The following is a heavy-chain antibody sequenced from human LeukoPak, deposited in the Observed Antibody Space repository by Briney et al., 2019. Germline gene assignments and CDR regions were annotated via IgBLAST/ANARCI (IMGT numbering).Heavy chain of an antibody. CDR3: ARHSIRTNYWYFDL. Sequence: PSETLSLTCTVSGGSISSSSYYWGWIRQPPGKGLEWIGSIYYSGSTYYNPSPKSRVTISVDTSKNQFSLKLSSVTAADTAVYYCARHSIRTNYWYFDLWGRGTLVTVSS. V-gene: IGHV4-39*01. CDR1: GGSISSSSYY. D-gene: IGHD5-24*01. CDR2: IYYSGST. J-gene: IGHJ2*01.